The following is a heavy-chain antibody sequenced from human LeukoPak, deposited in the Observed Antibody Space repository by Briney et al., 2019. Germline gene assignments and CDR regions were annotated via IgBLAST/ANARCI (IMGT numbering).Heavy chain of an antibody. CDR2: IYPGDSDT. CDR1: GYSFTSYW. V-gene: IGHV5-51*01. CDR3: ARRYCSGGSCYNRFDP. Sequence: GESLKISCKGSGYSFTSYWIGWVRQMPGKGLEWVGVIYPGDSDTRYSPSFQGQVTISADKSISTAYLQWSSLKASDTAMYYCARRYCSGGSCYNRFDPWGQGTLVTVSS. J-gene: IGHJ5*02. D-gene: IGHD2-15*01.